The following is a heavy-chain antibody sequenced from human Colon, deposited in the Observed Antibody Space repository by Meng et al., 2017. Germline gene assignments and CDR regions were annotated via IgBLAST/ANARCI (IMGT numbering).Heavy chain of an antibody. CDR1: GFTFSSYT. CDR3: AKSDYDILTGYYWGGAFDI. CDR2: ISGSGGST. Sequence: GESLKIPCAASGFTFSSYTMSRVRQAPGKGLEWVSAISGSGGSTYYADSVKGRFTISRDNSKNTLYVQMNSLRAEDTAVYYCAKSDYDILTGYYWGGAFDIWGQGTMVTVSS. J-gene: IGHJ3*02. D-gene: IGHD3-9*01. V-gene: IGHV3-23*01.